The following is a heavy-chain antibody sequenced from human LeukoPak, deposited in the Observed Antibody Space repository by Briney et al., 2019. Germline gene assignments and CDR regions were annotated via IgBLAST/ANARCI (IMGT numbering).Heavy chain of an antibody. CDR2: ISSSSSYI. Sequence: GGSLRLSCAASGFTVNSNYMSWVRQAPGKGLEWVSSISSSSSYIYYADSVKGRFTISRDNAKNSLYLQMNSLRAEDTAVYYCARSYGYSSSWYWFDYWGQGTLVTVSS. D-gene: IGHD6-13*01. CDR3: ARSYGYSSSWYWFDY. J-gene: IGHJ4*02. CDR1: GFTVNSNY. V-gene: IGHV3-21*01.